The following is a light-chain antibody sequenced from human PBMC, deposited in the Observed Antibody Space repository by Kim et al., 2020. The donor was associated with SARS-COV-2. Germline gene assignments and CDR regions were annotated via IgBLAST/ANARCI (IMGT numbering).Light chain of an antibody. CDR3: QQSYRLPPS. CDR2: AAS. V-gene: IGKV1D-12*01. Sequence: ASVGDKVTITCRASQGISTWLAWYQQKPGKAPKLLIYAASDLQSGVPSRFSGSGSGTDFSLTINNLQPEDFATYSCQQSYRLPPSFGPGTKVDIK. CDR1: QGISTW. J-gene: IGKJ3*01.